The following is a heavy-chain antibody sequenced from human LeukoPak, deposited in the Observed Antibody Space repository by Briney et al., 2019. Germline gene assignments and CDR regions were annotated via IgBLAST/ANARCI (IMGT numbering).Heavy chain of an antibody. Sequence: ASVKVSCKASGYTFTSYGINWVRQATGQGLEWMGWMNPNSGNTGYAQKFQGRVTMTRNTSISTAYMELNSLGSDDTAVYYCARFGGGATKDDRLDYWGQGTLVTVSS. CDR1: GYTFTSYG. D-gene: IGHD3-16*01. CDR3: ARFGGGATKDDRLDY. V-gene: IGHV1-8*02. J-gene: IGHJ4*02. CDR2: MNPNSGNT.